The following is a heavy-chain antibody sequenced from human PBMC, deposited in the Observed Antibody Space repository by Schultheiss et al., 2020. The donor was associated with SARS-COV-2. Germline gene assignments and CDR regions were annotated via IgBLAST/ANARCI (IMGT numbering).Heavy chain of an antibody. D-gene: IGHD3-3*01. CDR2: ISGSGGST. Sequence: GGSLRLSCAGSGFTFSSFSLSWVRQAPGKGLEWVSAISGSGGSTYYADSVKGRFTISRDNSKNTLYLQMNSLRAEDTAVYYCAKDQDYDFWSGYQNWFDPWGQGTLVTVSS. CDR1: GFTFSSFS. CDR3: AKDQDYDFWSGYQNWFDP. J-gene: IGHJ5*02. V-gene: IGHV3-23*01.